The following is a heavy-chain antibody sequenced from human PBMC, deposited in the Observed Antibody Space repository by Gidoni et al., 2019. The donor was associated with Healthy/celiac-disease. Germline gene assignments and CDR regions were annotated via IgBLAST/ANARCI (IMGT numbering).Heavy chain of an antibody. CDR1: GGSISSSSYY. J-gene: IGHJ4*02. Sequence: QLQLQESGPGLVKPSETLSLTCTVSGGSISSSSYYWGWIRQPPGKGLEWIGSIYYSGSTYYNPSLKSRVTISVDTSKNQFSLKLSSVTAADTAVYYCAREPLWGRGDFDYWGQGTLVTVSS. CDR2: IYYSGST. V-gene: IGHV4-39*07. D-gene: IGHD1-26*01. CDR3: AREPLWGRGDFDY.